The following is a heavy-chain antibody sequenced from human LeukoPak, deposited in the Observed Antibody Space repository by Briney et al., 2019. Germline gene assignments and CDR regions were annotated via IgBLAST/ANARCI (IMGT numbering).Heavy chain of an antibody. CDR2: ISSDGNNK. CDR1: GFTFSSYV. V-gene: IGHV3-30*04. CDR3: ARENQRSSGSAGFFDY. J-gene: IGHJ4*02. D-gene: IGHD6-25*01. Sequence: GSLSLSCAASGFTFSSYVMFWVCQAPGKGLEWVAAISSDGNNKYYADSVKGRFTISRDNSKNTLDVQMNSLRGEDTAVYYCARENQRSSGSAGFFDYWGQGALVTVSS.